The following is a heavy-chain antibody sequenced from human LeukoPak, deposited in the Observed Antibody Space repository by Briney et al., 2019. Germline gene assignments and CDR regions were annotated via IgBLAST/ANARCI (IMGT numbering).Heavy chain of an antibody. V-gene: IGHV3-7*03. Sequence: GGSLRLSCAASGFTFSSYWMSWVRQAPGKGLEWVANIKQDGSEKYYVDSVKGRFTISRDNAKNTLYLQMNSLRAEDTAVYYCAKITSITIFGVVPYYFDYWGQGTLVTVSS. J-gene: IGHJ4*02. D-gene: IGHD3-3*01. CDR1: GFTFSSYW. CDR2: IKQDGSEK. CDR3: AKITSITIFGVVPYYFDY.